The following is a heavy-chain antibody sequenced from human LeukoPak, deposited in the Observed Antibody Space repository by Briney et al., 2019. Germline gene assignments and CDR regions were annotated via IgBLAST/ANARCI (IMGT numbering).Heavy chain of an antibody. Sequence: PGGSLRLSCAASGFTVSSNYMSWVRQAPGKGLEWVSVIYSGGSTYYADSVKGRFTLSRDNSKNTLYLQMNSLRAEDTAVYYCARERYDYIWGSYSHWGQGTLVTVSS. J-gene: IGHJ4*02. CDR2: IYSGGST. D-gene: IGHD3-16*01. CDR1: GFTVSSNY. CDR3: ARERYDYIWGSYSH. V-gene: IGHV3-53*01.